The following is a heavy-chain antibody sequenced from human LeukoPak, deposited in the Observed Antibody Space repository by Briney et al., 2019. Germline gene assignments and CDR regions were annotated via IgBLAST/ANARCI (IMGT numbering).Heavy chain of an antibody. D-gene: IGHD2-15*01. Sequence: GGSLRLSCAASGFTFSSYGMHWVRQAPGKGLEWVAFIRYDGSNKYYADSVKGRFTISRDNSKNTLYLQMNSLRAEDTAVYYCATLGSYGSGGSCWDYWGQGTLVTVSS. J-gene: IGHJ4*02. CDR1: GFTFSSYG. V-gene: IGHV3-30*02. CDR3: ATLGSYGSGGSCWDY. CDR2: IRYDGSNK.